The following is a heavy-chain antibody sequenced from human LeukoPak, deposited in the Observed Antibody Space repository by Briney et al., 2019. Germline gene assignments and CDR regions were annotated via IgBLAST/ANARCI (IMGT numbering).Heavy chain of an antibody. V-gene: IGHV7-4-1*02. CDR1: GYIFNSYA. CDR3: ARARYCIGTTCPAGYYGMDV. D-gene: IGHD2/OR15-2a*01. Sequence: ASVKVSCKASGYIFNSYAMDWVRQAPGQGLKWMGWINTNTGNPTYAQGFTGRFVFSLDTSVSTAYLEISSLKAEDTAVYYCARARYCIGTTCPAGYYGMDVWGQGTTVTVSS. J-gene: IGHJ6*02. CDR2: INTNTGNP.